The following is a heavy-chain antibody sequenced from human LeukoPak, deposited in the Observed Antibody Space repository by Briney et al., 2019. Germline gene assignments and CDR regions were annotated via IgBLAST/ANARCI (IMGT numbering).Heavy chain of an antibody. Sequence: GGSLRLSCAASGFTFSSSAMSWVRQAPGKGLEWVSAISGSGGSTYYADSVKGRFTISRDNSKNTLYLQMNSLRAEDTAVYYCAKRRTYYYGSGSYGDAFDIWGQGTMVTVSS. CDR1: GFTFSSSA. V-gene: IGHV3-23*01. D-gene: IGHD3-10*01. CDR3: AKRRTYYYGSGSYGDAFDI. J-gene: IGHJ3*02. CDR2: ISGSGGST.